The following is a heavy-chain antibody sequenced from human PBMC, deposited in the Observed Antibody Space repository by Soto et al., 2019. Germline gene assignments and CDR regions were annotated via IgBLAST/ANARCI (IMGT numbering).Heavy chain of an antibody. CDR1: GYTFTSYA. CDR3: ARDGSSSWFYYYYYGMDV. V-gene: IGHV1-3*01. CDR2: INAGNGNT. D-gene: IGHD6-13*01. Sequence: ASVKVSCKASGYTFTSYAMHCVRQAPGQMLEWMGWINAGNGNTKYSQKFQGRVTITRDTSASTAYMELSSPRSEDTAVYYCARDGSSSWFYYYYYGMDVWGQGTTVTVSS. J-gene: IGHJ6*02.